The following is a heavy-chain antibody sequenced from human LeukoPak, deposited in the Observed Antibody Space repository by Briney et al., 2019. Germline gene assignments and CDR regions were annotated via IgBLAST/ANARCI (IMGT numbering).Heavy chain of an antibody. CDR2: INTNTGNP. CDR1: GYTFTSYA. J-gene: IGHJ4*02. D-gene: IGHD2-15*01. CDR3: ARDSVPAVTIGVFNSYFDY. Sequence: ASVKVSCKASGYTFTSYAMNWVRQAPGQGLEWMGWINTNTGNPTYAQGFTGRFVFSLDTSVSTAYLQNSSLKAEDTAVYYCARDSVPAVTIGVFNSYFDYWGQGTLVTVSS. V-gene: IGHV7-4-1*02.